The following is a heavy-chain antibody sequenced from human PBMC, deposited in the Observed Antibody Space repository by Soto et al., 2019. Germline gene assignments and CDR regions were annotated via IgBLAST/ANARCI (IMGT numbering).Heavy chain of an antibody. V-gene: IGHV3-23*01. Sequence: GGCLRLSCGRSGFTFGNYGMGWVRQAPGKGLEWVSGISSTGRRTYYADSVKGRFTISRDNSKNTVDLQISSLRAEDTAMYYCAKVANVGVVVEYFDHWGQGSLVTVSS. D-gene: IGHD3-3*01. CDR3: AKVANVGVVVEYFDH. J-gene: IGHJ4*02. CDR1: GFTFGNYG. CDR2: ISSTGRRT.